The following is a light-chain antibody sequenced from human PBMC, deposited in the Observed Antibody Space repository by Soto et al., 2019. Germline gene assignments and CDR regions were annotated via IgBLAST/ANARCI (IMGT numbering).Light chain of an antibody. CDR1: SSDIGGYNM. CDR2: EVT. V-gene: IGLV2-14*01. Sequence: QSVLTQPASVSGSPGQSITISCSGTSSDIGGYNMVSWYQQHPGKAPKLIIYEVTHRPSGISDRFSASKSGNTASLTISGLQAEDEGDYYCSSYTGAKTYVFGTGTKLTVL. J-gene: IGLJ1*01. CDR3: SSYTGAKTYV.